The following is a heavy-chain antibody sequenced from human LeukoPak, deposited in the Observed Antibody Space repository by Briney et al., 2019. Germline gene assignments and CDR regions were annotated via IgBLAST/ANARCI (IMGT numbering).Heavy chain of an antibody. D-gene: IGHD6-19*01. CDR2: IYYSGST. CDR3: ARVAVAGTIAL. Sequence: SETLSLTCTVSGGSISSSSYYWGWIRQPPGKGLEWIGSIYYSGSTYYNPSLKSRVTISVDTSKNQFSLKLSSVTAADTAVYYCARVAVAGTIALWGQGTLVTVSS. V-gene: IGHV4-39*07. J-gene: IGHJ4*02. CDR1: GGSISSSSYY.